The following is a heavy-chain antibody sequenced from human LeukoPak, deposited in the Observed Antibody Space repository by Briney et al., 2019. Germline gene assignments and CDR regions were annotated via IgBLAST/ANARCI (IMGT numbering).Heavy chain of an antibody. CDR3: AKDLQQQLVLGDYYYGMDV. CDR2: ISYDGSNK. J-gene: IGHJ6*02. V-gene: IGHV3-30*18. D-gene: IGHD6-13*01. CDR1: GXTFSSYG. Sequence: GGSLRLSCAASGXTFSSYGMHWVRQAPGKGLEWVAVISYDGSNKYYADSVKGRFTISRDNSKNTLYLQMNSLRAEDTAVYYCAKDLQQQLVLGDYYYGMDVWGQGTTVTVSS.